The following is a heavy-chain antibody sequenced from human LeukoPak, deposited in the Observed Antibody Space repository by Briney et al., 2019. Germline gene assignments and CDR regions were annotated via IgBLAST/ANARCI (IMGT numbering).Heavy chain of an antibody. Sequence: PSQTLSLTCAVSGGSISSGGYSWSWIRQPPGKGLEWIGYIYHSGSTYYNPSLKSRVTISVDRSKNQFSLKLSSVTAADTAVYCCARESTAYYFDYWGQGTLVTVSS. CDR2: IYHSGST. D-gene: IGHD2-2*01. CDR1: GGSISSGGYS. V-gene: IGHV4-30-2*01. J-gene: IGHJ4*02. CDR3: ARESTAYYFDY.